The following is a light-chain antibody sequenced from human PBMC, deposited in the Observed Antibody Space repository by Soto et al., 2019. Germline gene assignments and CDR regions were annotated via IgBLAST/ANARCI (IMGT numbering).Light chain of an antibody. CDR3: MQALQTPLT. Sequence: DIVMTQSPLSLPVTPGEPASISCRSSQSLLHSNGYNYFDWYLQKPAQSPQLLIYLGSNRASGVPDRFSGSGSGTDFTLKISRVEAEDVGVYYCMQALQTPLTFGGGTKVEIK. V-gene: IGKV2-28*01. J-gene: IGKJ4*01. CDR2: LGS. CDR1: QSLLHSNGYNY.